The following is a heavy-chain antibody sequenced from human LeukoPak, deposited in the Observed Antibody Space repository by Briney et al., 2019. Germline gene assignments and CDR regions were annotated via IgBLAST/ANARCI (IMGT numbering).Heavy chain of an antibody. V-gene: IGHV3-20*04. J-gene: IGHJ4*02. CDR2: INWNGGRT. CDR1: GFTFDDYG. D-gene: IGHD1-26*01. CDR3: ARRWELARTPAYYFDY. Sequence: SVGSLRLSCAASGFTFDDYGMSWVRQAPGKGLEWVSAINWNGGRTGYADSVKGRFTISRDNAKNSLYLQMNSLRAEDTALYYCARRWELARTPAYYFDYWGQGTLVTVSS.